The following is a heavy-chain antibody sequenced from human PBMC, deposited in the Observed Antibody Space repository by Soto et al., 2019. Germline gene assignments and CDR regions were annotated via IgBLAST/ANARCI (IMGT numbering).Heavy chain of an antibody. Sequence: SQTLSLTCAISGDSVPSNSAAWNWIRQSPSRGLEWLGRTYYRSKWYNDYAVSVKSRITINPDTSKNQFSLQLNSVTPEDTAVYYCARELDYYDSSGYTEYFLYWGQGTLVTVSS. CDR2: TYYRSKWYN. CDR3: ARELDYYDSSGYTEYFLY. CDR1: GDSVPSNSAA. V-gene: IGHV6-1*01. D-gene: IGHD3-22*01. J-gene: IGHJ1*01.